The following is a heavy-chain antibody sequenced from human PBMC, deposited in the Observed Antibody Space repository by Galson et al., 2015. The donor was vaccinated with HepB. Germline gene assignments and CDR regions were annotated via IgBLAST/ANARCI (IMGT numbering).Heavy chain of an antibody. J-gene: IGHJ4*02. CDR3: TTDLPIVVVRAGDY. D-gene: IGHD3-22*01. Sequence: SLRLSCAASGFTFSNAWMSLVRQAPGKGLEWVGRIKSKTDGGTTDYAAPVKGRFTISRDDSKNTLYLQMNSLKTEDTAVYYCTTDLPIVVVRAGDYWGQGTLVTVSS. CDR2: IKSKTDGGTT. V-gene: IGHV3-15*01. CDR1: GFTFSNAW.